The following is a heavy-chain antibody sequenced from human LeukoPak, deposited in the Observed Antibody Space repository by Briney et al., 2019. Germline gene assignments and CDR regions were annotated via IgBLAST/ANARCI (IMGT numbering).Heavy chain of an antibody. J-gene: IGHJ4*02. Sequence: GGSLRLSCAASGFTFSSYSMNWVRQAPGKGLEWVSSIGSSSSYIYYADSVKGRFTISRDNAKNSLYLQMNSLRAEDTAVYYCARGGLESSGFDYWGQGTLVTVSS. CDR1: GFTFSSYS. V-gene: IGHV3-21*01. CDR3: ARGGLESSGFDY. D-gene: IGHD6-19*01. CDR2: IGSSSSYI.